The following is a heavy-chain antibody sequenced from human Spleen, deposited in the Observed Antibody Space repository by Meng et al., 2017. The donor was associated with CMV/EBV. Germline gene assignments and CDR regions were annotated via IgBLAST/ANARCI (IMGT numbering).Heavy chain of an antibody. V-gene: IGHV3-21*01. D-gene: IGHD3-10*01. Sequence: ASGFTFSNYNMNWVRQAPGKGLEWVSSISSSSTYIYYADSLRGRFTISRDNAKNSLYLQMNSLRAEDTAVYYCARSRVPTQASGDYWGQGTLVTVSS. J-gene: IGHJ4*02. CDR1: GFTFSNYN. CDR2: ISSSSTYI. CDR3: ARSRVPTQASGDY.